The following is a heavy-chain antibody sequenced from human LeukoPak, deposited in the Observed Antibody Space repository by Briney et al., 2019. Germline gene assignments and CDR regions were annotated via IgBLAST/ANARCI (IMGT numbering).Heavy chain of an antibody. Sequence: PSETLSLTCTVSGGSISSSSYYWGWIRQPPVKGLEWIGSIHYSGSIYYNPSLKSRVTISVDTSKNQFSLKLSSVTAADTAVYYCARLVAANYYYMDVWGKGTTVTVSS. V-gene: IGHV4-39*01. CDR3: ARLVAANYYYMDV. CDR1: GGSISSSSYY. D-gene: IGHD6-6*01. CDR2: IHYSGSI. J-gene: IGHJ6*03.